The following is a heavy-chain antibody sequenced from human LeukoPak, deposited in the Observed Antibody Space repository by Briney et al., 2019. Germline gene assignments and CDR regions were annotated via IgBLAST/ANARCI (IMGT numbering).Heavy chain of an antibody. CDR2: INSDGSST. J-gene: IGHJ5*02. Sequence: GGSLRLSCAASGFTFSSYWMHWFRQAPGKGLVWVSRINSDGSSTSYADSVKGRFTISRDNAKNTLYLQMNSLRAEDTAVYYCARDTGSYLPLNWFDPWGQGTLVTVSS. V-gene: IGHV3-74*01. D-gene: IGHD1-26*01. CDR3: ARDTGSYLPLNWFDP. CDR1: GFTFSSYW.